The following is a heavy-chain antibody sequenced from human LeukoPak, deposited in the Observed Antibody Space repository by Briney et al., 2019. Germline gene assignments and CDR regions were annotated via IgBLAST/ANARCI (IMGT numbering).Heavy chain of an antibody. CDR3: ARHVYDFWSGYYPQYFDY. D-gene: IGHD3-3*01. V-gene: IGHV4-34*01. J-gene: IGHJ4*02. CDR1: GGSFSGYY. Sequence: SETLSLTCAVYGGSFSGYYWSWIRQPPGKGLEWIGEINHSGSTYYNPSLKSRVTISVDTSKNQFSLKLSSVTAADTAVYYCARHVYDFWSGYYPQYFDYWGQGTLVTVSS. CDR2: INHSGST.